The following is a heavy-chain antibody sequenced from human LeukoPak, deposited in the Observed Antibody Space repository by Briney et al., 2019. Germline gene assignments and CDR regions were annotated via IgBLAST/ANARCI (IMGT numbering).Heavy chain of an antibody. Sequence: GGSLRLSCATSGFTFSSYAMHWVRQAPGKGLEWVALISYDGINQYYADSVKGRFIISRDNSKNTLYLQLNSLRLEDTAVYYCTLTTFGVVYYFDYWGQGTLVTVSA. D-gene: IGHD1/OR15-1a*01. CDR3: TLTTFGVVYYFDY. V-gene: IGHV3-30*04. CDR1: GFTFSSYA. CDR2: ISYDGINQ. J-gene: IGHJ4*02.